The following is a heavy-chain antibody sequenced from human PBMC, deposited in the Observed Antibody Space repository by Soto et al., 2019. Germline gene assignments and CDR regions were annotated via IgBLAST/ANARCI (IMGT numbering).Heavy chain of an antibody. Sequence: SDTLSLTCTVSGVSISSGDYYWILIRQPPGKGLEWIGYIYYSGSTYYNPSLKSRVTISVDTSKNQFSLKLSSVTAADTAVYYCARATGYSYGDFDYWGQGTLFTVSS. CDR1: GVSISSGDYY. CDR2: IYYSGST. CDR3: ARATGYSYGDFDY. V-gene: IGHV4-30-4*02. J-gene: IGHJ4*02. D-gene: IGHD5-18*01.